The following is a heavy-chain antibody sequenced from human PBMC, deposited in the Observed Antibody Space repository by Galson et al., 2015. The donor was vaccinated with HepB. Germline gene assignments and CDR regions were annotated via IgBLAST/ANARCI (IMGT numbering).Heavy chain of an antibody. CDR3: ARWSGAIDAFDI. CDR2: INAGNGNT. V-gene: IGHV1-3*01. J-gene: IGHJ3*02. Sequence: SVKVSCKASGYTFTSYATHWVRQAPGQRLEWMGWINAGNGNTKYSQKFQGRVTITRDTSASTAYMELSSLRSEDTAVYYCARWSGAIDAFDIWGQGTMVTVSS. CDR1: GYTFTSYA. D-gene: IGHD1-26*01.